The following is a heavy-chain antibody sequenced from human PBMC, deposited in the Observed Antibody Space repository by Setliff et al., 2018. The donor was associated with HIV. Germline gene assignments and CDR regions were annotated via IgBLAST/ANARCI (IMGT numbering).Heavy chain of an antibody. CDR2: INPSGGSA. J-gene: IGHJ3*02. CDR3: AKFYGDYHAFDI. V-gene: IGHV1-46*01. Sequence: GASVKVSCKASGYTFTSYYLHWVRQAPGQGLEWMGMINPSGGSASYAQKFQGRVTMSRDTSTSTVYMELSSLRSEDTAVYYCAKFYGDYHAFDIWGQGTMVTVSS. D-gene: IGHD4-17*01. CDR1: GYTFTSYY.